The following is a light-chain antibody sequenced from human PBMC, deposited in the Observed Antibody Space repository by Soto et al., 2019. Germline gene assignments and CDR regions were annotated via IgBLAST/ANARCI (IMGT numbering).Light chain of an antibody. J-gene: IGLJ3*02. V-gene: IGLV2-23*01. CDR2: EAS. CDR1: SSDVGSYNF. Sequence: QSVLTQPASVSGSPGQSITISCTGTSSDVGSYNFVTWYQQDPGKAPKLMIYEASKRPSGVSNRFSGSKSGNTASLTISGLQAEDEADYYCCSYAGGGTWVFGGGTKLTVL. CDR3: CSYAGGGTWV.